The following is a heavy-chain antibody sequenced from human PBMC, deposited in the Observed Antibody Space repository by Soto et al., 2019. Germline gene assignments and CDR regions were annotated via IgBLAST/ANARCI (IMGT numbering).Heavy chain of an antibody. Sequence: EVQLVESGGGLVQPSRSLRLSCAASGFTFDDYAMHWVRQAPGKGLEWVSGISWNRGSIGYADSVKGRVTISRDNAKNSLYLQMNSLRAEDTALYYCAKGEGSSGYYSLFDYWGQGTLVTVSS. V-gene: IGHV3-9*01. D-gene: IGHD3-22*01. CDR2: ISWNRGSI. CDR1: GFTFDDYA. J-gene: IGHJ4*02. CDR3: AKGEGSSGYYSLFDY.